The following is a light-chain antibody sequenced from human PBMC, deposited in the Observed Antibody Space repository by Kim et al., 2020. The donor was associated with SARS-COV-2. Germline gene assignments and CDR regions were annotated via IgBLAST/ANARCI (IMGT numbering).Light chain of an antibody. Sequence: LAPGERGTLACRASQSVSSAYFAWYQQRPGQAPRLLIYGASSRASGIPDRFSGSGSGTDFTLTISRLEPEDFAVYYCHHYGSSPYTFGQGTKLEI. CDR3: HHYGSSPYT. J-gene: IGKJ2*01. V-gene: IGKV3-20*01. CDR1: QSVSSAY. CDR2: GAS.